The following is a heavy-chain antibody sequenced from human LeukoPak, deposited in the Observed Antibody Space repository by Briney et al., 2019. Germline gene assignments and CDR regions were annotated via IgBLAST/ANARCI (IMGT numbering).Heavy chain of an antibody. J-gene: IGHJ6*03. CDR2: IYYSGST. Sequence: SETLSLTCTVSGGSISSYYWSWIRQPPGKGLEWIGYIYYSGSTNYNPSLKSRVTISVDTSKNHFSLKLSSVTAADTAVYYCARMYSGTYYYYYYMDVWGKGTTVTVSS. CDR3: ARMYSGTYYYYYYMDV. V-gene: IGHV4-59*01. D-gene: IGHD1-26*01. CDR1: GGSISSYY.